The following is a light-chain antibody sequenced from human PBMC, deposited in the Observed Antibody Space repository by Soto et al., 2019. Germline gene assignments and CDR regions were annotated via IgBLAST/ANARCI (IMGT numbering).Light chain of an antibody. V-gene: IGKV3-20*01. CDR2: GVS. J-gene: IGKJ5*01. Sequence: ELVLTQSPGTLSLSPGESAALSCRASQPVSSNFLAWYQQKPGQAPRLLIYGVSSRASGIPDRFFGSGSGTDFTLTINTLQPEDFAVYYCKQYANSPITFGQGTRLENK. CDR1: QPVSSNF. CDR3: KQYANSPIT.